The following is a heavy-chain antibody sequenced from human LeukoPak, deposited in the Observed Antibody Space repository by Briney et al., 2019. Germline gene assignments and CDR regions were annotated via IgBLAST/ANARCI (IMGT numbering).Heavy chain of an antibody. CDR2: IMSKTYGERT. CDR3: TRWHTTSWLDY. V-gene: IGHV3-49*04. D-gene: IGHD2-2*01. CDR1: GFTFGDYS. Sequence: GGSLRLSCTGSGFTFGDYSLTWVRQAPGKGLAWIGSIMSKTYGERTEYAASLKGRFTISRDDSKNIAYLQMNSLETEDTAMYYCTRWHTTSWLDYWGQGTLVTVSS. J-gene: IGHJ4*02.